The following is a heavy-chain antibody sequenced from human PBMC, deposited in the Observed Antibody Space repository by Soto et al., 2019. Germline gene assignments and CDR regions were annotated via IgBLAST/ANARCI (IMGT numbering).Heavy chain of an antibody. Sequence: QVQLVESGGGVVQPRRSLRLSCAASGFTFSSYAMHWVRQAPGKGLEWVAVISYDGSNKYYADSVKGRFTISRDNSKNTLYLQMSSRRAEDTAVYYCERVWVAAADPYYFDYWGQGTLVTVSS. CDR1: GFTFSSYA. CDR2: ISYDGSNK. CDR3: ERVWVAAADPYYFDY. J-gene: IGHJ4*02. D-gene: IGHD6-13*01. V-gene: IGHV3-30-3*01.